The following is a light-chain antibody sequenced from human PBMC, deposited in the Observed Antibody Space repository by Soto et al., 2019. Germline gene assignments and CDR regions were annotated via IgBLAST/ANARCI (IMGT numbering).Light chain of an antibody. V-gene: IGKV1-6*01. CDR1: QDIRND. Sequence: AIPMTQSPSSLSASVGDRVTITCRASQDIRNDLGWYQEKPRQAPKLLIYAASKLQSGVPSRFSGSGSGTDFTLIISSLQPEDFATYYCLQDHNYPWTFGQGTKVEI. J-gene: IGKJ1*01. CDR3: LQDHNYPWT. CDR2: AAS.